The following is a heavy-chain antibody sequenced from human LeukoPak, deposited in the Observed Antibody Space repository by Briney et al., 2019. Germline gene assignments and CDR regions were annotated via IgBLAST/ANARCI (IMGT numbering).Heavy chain of an antibody. D-gene: IGHD3-3*01. Sequence: TGGSLRLSCAVSGGSVTSTNWWTWVRQPPGKGLEWIGEVHLDGRTNYNPSLTGRLTMSVDLYENHISLKLTSVTAADTAACYCAREGGFYRPLDYSGQGTLVTVSS. J-gene: IGHJ4*02. CDR1: GGSVTSTNW. CDR3: AREGGFYRPLDY. V-gene: IGHV4-4*02. CDR2: VHLDGRT.